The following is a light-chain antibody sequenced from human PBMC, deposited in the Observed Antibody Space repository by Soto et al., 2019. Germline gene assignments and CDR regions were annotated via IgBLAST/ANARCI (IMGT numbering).Light chain of an antibody. CDR1: QSFSSSY. CDR3: QHYGSALFT. V-gene: IGKV3-20*01. CDR2: GAS. Sequence: EIVLTQSPGTLSLSPGERATLSCRASQSFSSSYLAWYQQKPGQAPRLLIYGASSRATGIPDRFSGSGSGTDFTLTISSLEPEDFAVYYCQHYGSALFTFVPGTKVDVK. J-gene: IGKJ3*01.